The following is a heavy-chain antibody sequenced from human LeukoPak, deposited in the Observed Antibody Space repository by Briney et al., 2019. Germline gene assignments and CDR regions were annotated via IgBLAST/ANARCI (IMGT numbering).Heavy chain of an antibody. Sequence: GGSLRLSCAASGFTFSSYSMNWVRQAPGKGLEWVSYISSSSSTIYYADSVKGRFTISRDNAKNSLYVQMNSLRAEDTAVYYCARDPPYSYGYFDYWGQGTLVTVSS. V-gene: IGHV3-48*01. J-gene: IGHJ4*02. CDR3: ARDPPYSYGYFDY. CDR2: ISSSSSTI. D-gene: IGHD5-18*01. CDR1: GFTFSSYS.